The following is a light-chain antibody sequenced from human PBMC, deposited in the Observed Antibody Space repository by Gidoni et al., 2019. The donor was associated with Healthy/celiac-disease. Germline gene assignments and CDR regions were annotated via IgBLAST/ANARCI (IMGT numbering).Light chain of an antibody. CDR2: DVS. V-gene: IGLV2-14*01. Sequence: QPALTQPASVSGSPGQSITISCTGTSSDVGGYNYFSWYQPHPGKAPKLMIYDVSNRPSGVSNRFSGSKSGNTASLTISGLQAEDEADYYCSSYTSSSTLVFGGGTKLTVL. J-gene: IGLJ2*01. CDR1: SSDVGGYNY. CDR3: SSYTSSSTLV.